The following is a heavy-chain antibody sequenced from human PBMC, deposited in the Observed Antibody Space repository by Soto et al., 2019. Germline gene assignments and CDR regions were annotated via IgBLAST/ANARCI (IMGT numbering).Heavy chain of an antibody. V-gene: IGHV3-33*01. CDR1: GFTFSSYG. Sequence: GGSLRLSCAASGFTFSSYGMHWVRQAPGKGLEWVAVIWYDGSNKYYADSVKGRFTISRDNSKNTLYLQMNSLRAEDTAVYYCARDGIDFALDYWGQGTLVTVSS. CDR3: ARDGIDFALDY. CDR2: IWYDGSNK. J-gene: IGHJ4*02. D-gene: IGHD3-9*01.